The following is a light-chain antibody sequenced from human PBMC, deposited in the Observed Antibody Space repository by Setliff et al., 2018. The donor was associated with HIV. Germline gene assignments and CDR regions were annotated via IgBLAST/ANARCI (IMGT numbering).Light chain of an antibody. Sequence: QSVLTQPPSASGTPGQKVTISCTGTSSDVGGYNYVSWYQQHPGKAPKLMIYEGSKRPSGVSNRFFGSKSGYTASLTISGLQAEDEADYHCCSYAGSTLYVFGTGTKVTVL. V-gene: IGLV2-23*01. CDR1: SSDVGGYNY. CDR3: CSYAGSTLYV. J-gene: IGLJ1*01. CDR2: EGS.